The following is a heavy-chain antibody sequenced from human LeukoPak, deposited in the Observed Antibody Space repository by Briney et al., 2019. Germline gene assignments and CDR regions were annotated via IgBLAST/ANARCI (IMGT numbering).Heavy chain of an antibody. CDR3: ARAEMATIFL. J-gene: IGHJ4*02. CDR2: IYYSGST. CDR1: GGSISSSSYY. Sequence: ASETLSLTCTVSGGSISSSSYYWGWIRQPPGKGLEWIGSIYYSGSTYYNPSLKSRVTISVDTSKNQFSLKLSSVTAADTAVYFCARAEMATIFLWGQGTLVTVSS. D-gene: IGHD5-24*01. V-gene: IGHV4-39*07.